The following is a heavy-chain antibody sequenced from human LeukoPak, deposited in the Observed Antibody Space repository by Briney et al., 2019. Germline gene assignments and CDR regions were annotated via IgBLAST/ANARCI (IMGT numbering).Heavy chain of an antibody. D-gene: IGHD3-10*01. Sequence: ASVKVSCKASGYTLTSYDLNWVRQATGQGLEWMGWMNPNSGNTGYAQKFQGRVTMPRNTSISTAYMELSSRRSEDTAVYYCAGSYGSGSYSTWGQGTLVTVSS. CDR1: GYTLTSYD. V-gene: IGHV1-8*01. CDR2: MNPNSGNT. J-gene: IGHJ5*02. CDR3: AGSYGSGSYST.